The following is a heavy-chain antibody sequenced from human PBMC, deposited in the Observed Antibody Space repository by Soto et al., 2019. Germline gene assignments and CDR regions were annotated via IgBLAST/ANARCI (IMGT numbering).Heavy chain of an antibody. CDR2: INVNSGGT. CDR3: ARVTSGKFDLDV. J-gene: IGHJ6*02. D-gene: IGHD1-26*01. CDR1: GYRFNAYY. V-gene: IGHV1-2*02. Sequence: QVQLVQSGTEVKKPGDSVKVSCKASGYRFNAYYMLWVRQAPGQGLEWMGWINVNSGGTHYAQKFQGRVTMTRDTSISTVYMELNWLRSDDTAVYYCARVTSGKFDLDVWGQGTTVTVPS.